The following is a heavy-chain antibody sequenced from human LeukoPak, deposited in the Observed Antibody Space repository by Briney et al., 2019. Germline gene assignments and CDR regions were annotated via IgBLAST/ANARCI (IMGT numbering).Heavy chain of an antibody. CDR2: IYHSGST. J-gene: IGHJ3*02. CDR1: GSSISSGGYS. Sequence: PSETLSLTCAVSGSSISSGGYSWSWIRQPPGKGLEWIGYIYHSGSTYYNPSLKSRVTISVDRSKNQFSLKLSSVTAADTAVYYCARVTPLGYCSSTSCYAGLGTFDIWGQGTMVTVSS. D-gene: IGHD2-2*01. CDR3: ARVTPLGYCSSTSCYAGLGTFDI. V-gene: IGHV4-30-2*01.